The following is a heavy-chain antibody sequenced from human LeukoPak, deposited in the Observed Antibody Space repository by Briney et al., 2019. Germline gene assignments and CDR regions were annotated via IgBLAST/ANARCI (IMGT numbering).Heavy chain of an antibody. CDR3: ARMSGDGHNFMSY. J-gene: IGHJ4*02. Sequence: GGSLRLSCAASGFTFSSYGMHWVRQAPGKGLEWVAVIWYDGSNKYYADSVKGRFTISRDISKNMLYLQINSLRAEDTAVYYCARMSGDGHNFMSYWGQGTLVTVSS. CDR2: IWYDGSNK. V-gene: IGHV3-33*01. CDR1: GFTFSSYG. D-gene: IGHD5-24*01.